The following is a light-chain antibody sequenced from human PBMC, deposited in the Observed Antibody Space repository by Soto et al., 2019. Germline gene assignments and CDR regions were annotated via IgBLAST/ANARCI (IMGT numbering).Light chain of an antibody. J-gene: IGKJ2*01. V-gene: IGKV3-20*01. CDR1: QSVSNSY. CDR3: QQYGSSPPT. Sequence: EIVLTQSPGTLSLSPGERATLSCRASQSVSNSYLARYQQKPGQAPRLLIYGASSRAAGIPDRFSGSGSGTVFTLTVSRLAHEAFSVDYCQQYGSSPPTFCQGTNLEIK. CDR2: GAS.